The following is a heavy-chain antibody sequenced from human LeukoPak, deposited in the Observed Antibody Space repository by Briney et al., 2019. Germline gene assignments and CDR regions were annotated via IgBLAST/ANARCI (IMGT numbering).Heavy chain of an antibody. CDR2: IYYGVTS. CDR1: GYSISSGYY. D-gene: IGHD3-10*01. CDR3: ARAVGGDGSGSL. J-gene: IGHJ4*02. V-gene: IGHV4-61*05. Sequence: SETLSLTCTVSGYSISSGYYWGWIRQPPGKGLEWIGYIYYGVTSDYNPSLKSRVTMSVDMSTRQISLKLSSVTAADTAVYYCARAVGGDGSGSLWGPGTLVTVSS.